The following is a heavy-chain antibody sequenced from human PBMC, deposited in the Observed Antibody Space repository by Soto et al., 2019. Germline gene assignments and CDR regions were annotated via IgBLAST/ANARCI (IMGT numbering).Heavy chain of an antibody. CDR2: VYYTGDT. CDR1: GASTSTPGSY. Sequence: KPSEILSLTCTVSGASTSTPGSYWGWVRQSPGTGLQWIGFVYYTGDTYYSPSFKSRVTMSVDTSKNQLSMTLRSMTAADTAVYYCARDYYGSGSLFDYWGQGTLVTVSS. J-gene: IGHJ4*02. V-gene: IGHV4-39*07. CDR3: ARDYYGSGSLFDY. D-gene: IGHD3-10*01.